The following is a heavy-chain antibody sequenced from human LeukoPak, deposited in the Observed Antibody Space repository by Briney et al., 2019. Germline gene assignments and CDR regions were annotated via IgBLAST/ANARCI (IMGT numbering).Heavy chain of an antibody. CDR1: GYTLTELS. Sequence: ASVKVSCKVSGYTLTELSMHWVRQAPGKGLEWMGGFDPEDGETIYAQKFQGRVTMTEDTPTDAAYMELSSLRSEDTAVYYCATASRGLLWLRREYYYYGMDVWGQGTTVTVSS. J-gene: IGHJ6*02. CDR2: FDPEDGET. CDR3: ATASRGLLWLRREYYYYGMDV. V-gene: IGHV1-24*01. D-gene: IGHD5-12*01.